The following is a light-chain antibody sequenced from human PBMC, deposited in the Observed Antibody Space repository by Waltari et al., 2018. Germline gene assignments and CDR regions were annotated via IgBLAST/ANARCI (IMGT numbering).Light chain of an antibody. CDR3: QSYDSSLYV. CDR2: GNS. V-gene: IGLV1-40*01. CDR1: SSNIGAGYD. Sequence: QSVLTQPPSVSGAPGQRVTISRTGSSSNIGAGYDVNWYQQLPGTAPKLLIYGNSNRPSGVPDRFSGSKSGTSASLAITGLQAEDEADYYCQSYDSSLYVFGTGTKVTVL. J-gene: IGLJ1*01.